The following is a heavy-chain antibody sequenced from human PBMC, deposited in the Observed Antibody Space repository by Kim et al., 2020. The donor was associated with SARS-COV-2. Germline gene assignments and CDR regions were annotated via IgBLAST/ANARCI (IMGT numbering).Heavy chain of an antibody. CDR1: GVAFSNYG. J-gene: IGHJ4*02. CDR2: ISYNGNDK. V-gene: IGHV3-30*18. Sequence: GGSLRLSCAASGVAFSNYGMHWVRQAPGKGLEWVALISYNGNDKYHSDSVKGRFTISRDDSRNTLYLQMNSLRAEDTAMYYCAKTYFSRATNTSFFDYWGQGTLVTVSS. D-gene: IGHD3-9*01. CDR3: AKTYFSRATNTSFFDY.